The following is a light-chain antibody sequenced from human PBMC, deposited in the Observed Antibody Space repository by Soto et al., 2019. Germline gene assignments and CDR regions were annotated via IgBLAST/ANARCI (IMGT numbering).Light chain of an antibody. CDR3: QQANSLPFT. CDR2: AAS. J-gene: IGKJ3*01. CDR1: QGISNW. Sequence: DIQMAQSPSSVSASVGDRVTITCRASQGISNWLAWYQQKPGKAPKLLIYAASSLHSGVPARFTGSGFGTDFTLTISSLQPDDFATYYCQQANSLPFTFGPGTKVDIK. V-gene: IGKV1-12*01.